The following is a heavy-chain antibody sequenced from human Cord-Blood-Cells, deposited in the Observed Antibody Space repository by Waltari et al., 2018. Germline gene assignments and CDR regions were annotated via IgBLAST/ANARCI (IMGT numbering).Heavy chain of an antibody. D-gene: IGHD3-9*01. CDR3: ARAANYDILTGYYLGGVGFDY. Sequence: QVQLVQSGAEVKKPGASVKVSCKASGYTFTSYAMHWVRQAPGQRLEWMGWINGGNGNTKYSQKFQGKVTITRDTSASTAYMELSSLRSEDTAVYYCARAANYDILTGYYLGGVGFDYWGQGTLVTVSS. CDR1: GYTFTSYA. V-gene: IGHV1-3*01. J-gene: IGHJ4*02. CDR2: INGGNGNT.